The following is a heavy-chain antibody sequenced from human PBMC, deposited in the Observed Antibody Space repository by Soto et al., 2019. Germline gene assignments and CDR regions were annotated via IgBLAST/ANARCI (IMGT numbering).Heavy chain of an antibody. CDR2: IYYSGST. Sequence: QVQLQESGPGLVKPSETLSLTCTVSGGSISSYYWSWIRQPPGKGLEWIGYIYYSGSTNYNPSLXSXAXLXXDTSKNQFSLKLSSVTAADTAVYYCARRYGPGFDYWGQGTLVTVSS. CDR1: GGSISSYY. D-gene: IGHD4-17*01. CDR3: ARRYGPGFDY. V-gene: IGHV4-59*08. J-gene: IGHJ4*02.